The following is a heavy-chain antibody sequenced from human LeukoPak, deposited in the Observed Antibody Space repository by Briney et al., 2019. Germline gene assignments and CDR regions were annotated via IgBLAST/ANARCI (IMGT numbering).Heavy chain of an antibody. CDR3: ARGRIPVVPHFDD. CDR2: ISRSGGST. D-gene: IGHD2-21*01. J-gene: IGHJ4*02. V-gene: IGHV3-23*01. Sequence: GGSLRLSCAASGFTFSSYGMHWVRRAPGKGLEWVSAISRSGGSTDYADSVKGRFTLSRDNSKNTLYLQMNSLRDEDTAVYFCARGRIPVVPHFDDWGQGTLVTVSS. CDR1: GFTFSSYG.